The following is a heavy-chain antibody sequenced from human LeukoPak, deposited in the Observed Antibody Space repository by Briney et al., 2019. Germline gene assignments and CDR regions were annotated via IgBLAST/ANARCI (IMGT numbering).Heavy chain of an antibody. Sequence: PSETLSLTCTVSGGSISSSSYYWGWIRQPPGKGLEWFGSIYYSGSTYYNPSLESRVTISADTSTNQSSLKLSSVTAADTAVYYCARRYSSASLRWFDPWGQGTLVTVSS. V-gene: IGHV4-39*01. CDR1: GGSISSSSYY. J-gene: IGHJ5*02. CDR2: IYYSGST. CDR3: ARRYSSASLRWFDP. D-gene: IGHD6-6*01.